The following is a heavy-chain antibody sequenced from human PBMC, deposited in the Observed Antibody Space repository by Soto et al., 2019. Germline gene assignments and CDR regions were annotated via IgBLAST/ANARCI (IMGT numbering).Heavy chain of an antibody. CDR1: GDTLSSSGVA. Sequence: QVQLQESGPGLVQPSQTLSLTCAVSGDTLSSSGVAWNWIRQSPSRGLEWLGRTYYTSQWYNDYATSVQSRININPDTSQNPFSLQLNSVTPDDTAVYYCARGRVSAFDYWGQGTLVTVSS. D-gene: IGHD4-4*01. V-gene: IGHV6-1*01. CDR2: TYYTSQWYN. CDR3: ARGRVSAFDY. J-gene: IGHJ4*02.